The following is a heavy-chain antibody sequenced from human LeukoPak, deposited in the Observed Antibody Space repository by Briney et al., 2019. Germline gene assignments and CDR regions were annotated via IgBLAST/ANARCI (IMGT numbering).Heavy chain of an antibody. CDR1: GYSFSSYW. CDR3: ARQGDFWSGYHTNPFDS. Sequence: GESLKISCKASGYSFSSYWIAWVRQMPGKGLEWMGIIYPGDSDIRYSPSFQGQVAISADKSVSTAYLQWSSLKASDTAMYYCARQGDFWSGYHTNPFDSWGQGTLVTVSS. J-gene: IGHJ4*02. V-gene: IGHV5-51*01. CDR2: IYPGDSDI. D-gene: IGHD3-3*01.